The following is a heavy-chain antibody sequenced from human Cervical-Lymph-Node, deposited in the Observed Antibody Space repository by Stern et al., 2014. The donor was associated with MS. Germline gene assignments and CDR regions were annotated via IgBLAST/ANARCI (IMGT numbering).Heavy chain of an antibody. CDR3: ARDPISFQYGLGTYPMH. D-gene: IGHD3-10*01. Sequence: EVQLEESGGGLVQPGGSLRLSCAASGFSFSSFWMHWVRQAPGKGLVWVSRINSDGSSTSYADSVKGRFTISRDNAKNTLYLQMNSLRAEDTAVFYCARDPISFQYGLGTYPMHWGQGTLVTVSS. CDR2: INSDGSST. CDR1: GFSFSSFW. J-gene: IGHJ4*02. V-gene: IGHV3-74*01.